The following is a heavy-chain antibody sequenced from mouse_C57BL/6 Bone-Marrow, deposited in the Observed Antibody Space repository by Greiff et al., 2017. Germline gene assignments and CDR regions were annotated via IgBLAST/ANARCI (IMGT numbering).Heavy chain of an antibody. D-gene: IGHD2-10*01. V-gene: IGHV1-54*01. CDR2: INPASGGT. J-gene: IGHJ4*01. CDR1: GYAFTNYL. CDR3: ARYPYTAMDY. Sequence: VQLQQSGAELVRPGTSVKVSCKASGYAFTNYLIEWVKQRPGQGLEWIGVINPASGGTNYNEKFKGKATLTADKSSSTAYMQLSSLTSEDSAVYFCARYPYTAMDYWGQGTSVTVSA.